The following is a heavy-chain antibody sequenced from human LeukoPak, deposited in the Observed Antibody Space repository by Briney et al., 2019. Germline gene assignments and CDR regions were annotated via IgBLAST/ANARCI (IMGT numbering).Heavy chain of an antibody. CDR1: GGSFSGYY. J-gene: IGHJ1*01. V-gene: IGHV4-59*08. CDR2: IYYSGST. Sequence: PSETLSLTCAVYGGSFSGYYWSWIRQPPGKGLEWIGYIYYSGSTNYNPSLKSRVTISVDTSKNQFSLKLSSVTAADTAVYYCARHEDYYDSSGYDLFQHWGQGTLVTVSS. CDR3: ARHEDYYDSSGYDLFQH. D-gene: IGHD3-22*01.